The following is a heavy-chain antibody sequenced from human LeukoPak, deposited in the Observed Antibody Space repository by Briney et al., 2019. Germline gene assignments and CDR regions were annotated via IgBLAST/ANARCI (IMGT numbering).Heavy chain of an antibody. J-gene: IGHJ4*02. CDR1: GLTFDDYG. CDR3: ARDPTGYSSGWYHFDY. CDR2: ISSSGSTI. D-gene: IGHD6-19*01. Sequence: GGSLRLSCAASGLTFDDYGMSWVRQAPGKGLEWVSYISSSGSTIYYADSVKGRFTISRDNAKNSLYLQMNSLRAEDTAVYYCARDPTGYSSGWYHFDYWGQGTLVTVSS. V-gene: IGHV3-48*03.